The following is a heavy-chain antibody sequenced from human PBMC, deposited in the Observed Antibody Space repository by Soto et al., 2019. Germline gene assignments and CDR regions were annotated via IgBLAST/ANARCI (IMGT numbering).Heavy chain of an antibody. Sequence: QVQLQQWGAGLLKPSETLSLTCAVYGGSFSGYYWSWIRQPPGKGLEWIGEIYHSGSTNYNPSLKSRVTISVDTSKNQFSLKLSSVTAADTAVYYCARGSPYSGYAWWGQGILVTVSS. V-gene: IGHV4-34*01. CDR1: GGSFSGYY. J-gene: IGHJ4*02. D-gene: IGHD5-12*01. CDR2: IYHSGST. CDR3: ARGSPYSGYAW.